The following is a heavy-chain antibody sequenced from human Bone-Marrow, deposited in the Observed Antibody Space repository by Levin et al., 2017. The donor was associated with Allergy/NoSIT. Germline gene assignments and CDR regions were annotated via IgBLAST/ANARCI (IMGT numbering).Heavy chain of an antibody. CDR1: GVSITSGSYY. Sequence: SQTLSLTCTVSGVSITSGSYYWSWIRQPAGKGLEWIGHSYTSGNITYNPSLKSRVTISLDTSKNQFSLKPRSVTAADTGVYYCARVLQYSYYYTDVWGKGTMVTVSS. V-gene: IGHV4-61*09. J-gene: IGHJ6*03. D-gene: IGHD2-21*01. CDR2: SYTSGNI. CDR3: ARVLQYSYYYTDV.